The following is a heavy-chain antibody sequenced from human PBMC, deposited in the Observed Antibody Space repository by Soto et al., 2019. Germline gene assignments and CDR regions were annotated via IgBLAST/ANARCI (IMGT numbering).Heavy chain of an antibody. V-gene: IGHV1-69*12. CDR1: GGTFSSYA. CDR2: IIPIFGTA. CDR3: ARFAESGYSGNVGYFDY. Sequence: QVQLVQSGAEVKKPGSSVKVSCKASGGTFSSYAISWVRQAPGQGLEWMGGIIPIFGTANYAQKFQGRVTITADESTSTAYMELSSLRSEDTAVYYCARFAESGYSGNVGYFDYWGQGTLVTVSS. J-gene: IGHJ4*02. D-gene: IGHD5-12*01.